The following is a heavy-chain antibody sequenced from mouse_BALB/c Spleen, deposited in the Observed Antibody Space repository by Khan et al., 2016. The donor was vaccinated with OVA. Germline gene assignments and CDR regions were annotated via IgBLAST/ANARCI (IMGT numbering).Heavy chain of an antibody. J-gene: IGHJ1*01. Sequence: QVQLKESGAELMKPGASVKISCKATGYTFSSYWIEWVKQRPGHGLEWIGEILPGSGSTNYNEKFKGNATFTADTSSNTAYMQLSSLTSEDSAVYYCARNYGSSYDWYFDVWGAGTTVTVSS. V-gene: IGHV1-9*01. CDR2: ILPGSGST. CDR1: GYTFSSYW. D-gene: IGHD1-1*01. CDR3: ARNYGSSYDWYFDV.